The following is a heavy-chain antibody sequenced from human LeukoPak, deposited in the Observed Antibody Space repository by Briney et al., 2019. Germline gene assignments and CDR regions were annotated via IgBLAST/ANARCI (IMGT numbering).Heavy chain of an antibody. CDR1: GFTVSSNY. CDR2: IYSGGST. CDR3: ARVYSYGYPYFDY. D-gene: IGHD5-18*01. J-gene: IGHJ4*02. Sequence: GGSLRLSCAASGFTVSSNYMSWVRQAPGKGLEWVSVIYSGGSTYYADSVKGRFTISRDNSKNTLYLQMNSLRAEDTAVYYCARVYSYGYPYFDYWGQGTLVTVSS. V-gene: IGHV3-53*01.